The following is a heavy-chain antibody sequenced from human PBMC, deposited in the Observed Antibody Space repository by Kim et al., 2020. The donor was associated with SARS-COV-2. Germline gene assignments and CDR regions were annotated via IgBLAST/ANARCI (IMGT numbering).Heavy chain of an antibody. J-gene: IGHJ5*02. CDR3: ARAPALWFGESIGYWFDP. V-gene: IGHV4-59*01. D-gene: IGHD3-10*01. Sequence: KSRGTISVDTSKNQFSLKLSSVTAADTAVYYCARAPALWFGESIGYWFDPWGQGTLVTVSS.